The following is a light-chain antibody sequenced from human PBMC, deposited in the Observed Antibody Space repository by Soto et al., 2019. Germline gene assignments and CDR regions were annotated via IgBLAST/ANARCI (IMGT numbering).Light chain of an antibody. CDR1: QSVSTS. V-gene: IGKV3-15*01. CDR3: QQYNNWPLT. J-gene: IGKJ1*01. Sequence: VLTQSPGTLSLSPGERATLSCRASQSVSTSFLAWYQQKPGQAPRLLIYGASTRVTDIPARFSGSGSVTEFTLTISSLQSEDFAVYYCQQYNNWPLTFGQGTKVDIK. CDR2: GAS.